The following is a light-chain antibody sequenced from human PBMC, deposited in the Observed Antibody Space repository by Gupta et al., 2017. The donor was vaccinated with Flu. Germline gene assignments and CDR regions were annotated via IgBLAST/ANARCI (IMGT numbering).Light chain of an antibody. Sequence: LPLCPGARDHHACRASQRVRRYLAWYQQKPGHAPRLLIYDASNRATGIQARFSGSRYGTDFTLTMHRLEPEDFAVYYCQQRSNGGGESTFGQGTKQEI. J-gene: IGKJ2*01. V-gene: IGKV3-11*01. CDR1: QRVRRY. CDR3: QQRSNGGGEST. CDR2: DAS.